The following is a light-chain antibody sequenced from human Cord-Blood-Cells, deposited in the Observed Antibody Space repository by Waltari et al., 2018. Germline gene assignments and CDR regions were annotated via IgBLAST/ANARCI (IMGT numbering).Light chain of an antibody. Sequence: DIQMTQSPSTLSASVGDRVTITCRASQSISSWLAWYQQKPRKAPKLLIYDASSLESGVPSRFSGSGSGTEVTLTISCLQPDDFATYYCQQYNSYSITFGQGTRLEIK. CDR3: QQYNSYSIT. CDR2: DAS. J-gene: IGKJ5*01. CDR1: QSISSW. V-gene: IGKV1-5*01.